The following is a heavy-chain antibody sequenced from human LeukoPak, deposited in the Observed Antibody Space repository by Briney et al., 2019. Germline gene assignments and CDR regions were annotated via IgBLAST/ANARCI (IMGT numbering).Heavy chain of an antibody. J-gene: IGHJ4*02. D-gene: IGHD3-16*01. V-gene: IGHV4-61*02. CDR3: ARDIDNTWGVGGFDF. CDR2: IYTSGST. CDR1: GGSISSGNYY. Sequence: SETLSLTCTVSGGSISSGNYYWSWIRQPAGKGLEWIGRIYTSGSTNYSPSLKSRVTISVDTSKNQFSLKLSSVTAADTAVYYCARDIDNTWGVGGFDFWGQGTPVTVSS.